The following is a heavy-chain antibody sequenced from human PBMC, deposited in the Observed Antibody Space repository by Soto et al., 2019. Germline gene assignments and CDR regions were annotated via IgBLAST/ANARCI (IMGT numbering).Heavy chain of an antibody. V-gene: IGHV1-8*01. D-gene: IGHD3-10*01. CDR3: ARGRASGSYYLLDY. CDR2: INPNSGNI. CDR1: GDTFTTYD. J-gene: IGHJ4*02. Sequence: ASVKVSCKASGDTFTTYDINWVRQATGHGLEWMGWINPNSGNIGYAQRSQGRVTMTRDTAIRTAYMEVGSLRSDDTAVYYCARGRASGSYYLLDYWGQGTLVTVSS.